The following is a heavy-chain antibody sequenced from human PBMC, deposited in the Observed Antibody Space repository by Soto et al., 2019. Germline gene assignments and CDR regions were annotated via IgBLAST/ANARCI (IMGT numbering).Heavy chain of an antibody. Sequence: GESLKISCHGSGYTFFSFWIVWVRQVPGKGLEWVGRIDPGDSSATYSPTFQGHVTISADRSTRSAYLQWRSLRASHTAIYFCAGRYCSRADCYSDSWGQGSLVTVSS. J-gene: IGHJ4*02. CDR2: IDPGDSSA. D-gene: IGHD2-2*01. V-gene: IGHV5-10-1*01. CDR1: GYTFFSFW. CDR3: AGRYCSRADCYSDS.